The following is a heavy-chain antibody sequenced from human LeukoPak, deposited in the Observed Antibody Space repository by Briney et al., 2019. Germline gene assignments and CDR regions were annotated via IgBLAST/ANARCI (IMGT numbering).Heavy chain of an antibody. CDR2: IYYSGST. CDR1: GGSISSSSYY. CDR3: ARSWYYYDSSGHLDY. D-gene: IGHD3-22*01. Sequence: SETLSLTCTVSGGSISSSSYYWGWIRQPPGKGLEWIGSIYYSGSTYYNPSLKSRVTISVDTSKNQFSLKLSSVTAADTAVYYCARSWYYYDSSGHLDYWGQGTLVTVSS. J-gene: IGHJ4*02. V-gene: IGHV4-39*07.